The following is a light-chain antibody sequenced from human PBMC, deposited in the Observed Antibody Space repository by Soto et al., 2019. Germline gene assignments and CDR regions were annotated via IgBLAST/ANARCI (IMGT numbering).Light chain of an antibody. V-gene: IGKV1-33*01. J-gene: IGKJ1*01. Sequence: DIQMTQSPSSLSASVGDRVTITCQASQDISNYLNWYQQKPGKAPKLLIYDASNLETGVPSRFSGSGSGTDFTFTISSLQPEDIATYYCPQYDNLPPWTFGHGTKVEIK. CDR1: QDISNY. CDR3: PQYDNLPPWT. CDR2: DAS.